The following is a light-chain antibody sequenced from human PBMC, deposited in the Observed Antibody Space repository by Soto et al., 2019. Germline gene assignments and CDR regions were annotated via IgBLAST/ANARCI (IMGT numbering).Light chain of an antibody. V-gene: IGKV1-12*01. CDR3: QQANSFPTIT. J-gene: IGKJ5*01. CDR2: AAS. Sequence: DIQMTQSPSSLSASVGDRVTITSRASQSISSXLNWYQQKPXKAPKLXXFAASSLQSGVPLRFSGSGSGTELTLTISSLQPQDFATYYCQQANSFPTITFGQGTRLEIK. CDR1: QSISSX.